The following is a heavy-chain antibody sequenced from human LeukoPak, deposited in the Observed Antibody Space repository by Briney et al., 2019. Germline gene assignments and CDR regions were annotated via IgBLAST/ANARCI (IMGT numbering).Heavy chain of an antibody. D-gene: IGHD3-22*01. Sequence: GGSLRLSCAASGFTFSSYAMHWVRQALGKGLEWVAVISSDGRNKDYADSVKGRFTISRDNSKNTLYLQMNSLRDEDTAVYYCARDPLDSSGYYYGGSFDYWGQGTLVIVSS. CDR2: ISSDGRNK. CDR3: ARDPLDSSGYYYGGSFDY. CDR1: GFTFSSYA. V-gene: IGHV3-30*04. J-gene: IGHJ4*02.